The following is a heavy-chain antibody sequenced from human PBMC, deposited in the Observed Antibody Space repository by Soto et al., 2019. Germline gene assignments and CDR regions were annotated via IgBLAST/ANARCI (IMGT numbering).Heavy chain of an antibody. Sequence: QVQLVQSGAEVKKPGASVKVSCKASGYTFTSYGISWVRQAPGQGLEWMGWISAYNGNTNYAQKLQGRVTMTTDTSTSTAYRELRSLRSDDTDVYYCGREGGGSDDFWSGYPYYFDYWGQGTLVTVSS. CDR3: GREGGGSDDFWSGYPYYFDY. CDR2: ISAYNGNT. V-gene: IGHV1-18*01. CDR1: GYTFTSYG. D-gene: IGHD3-3*01. J-gene: IGHJ4*02.